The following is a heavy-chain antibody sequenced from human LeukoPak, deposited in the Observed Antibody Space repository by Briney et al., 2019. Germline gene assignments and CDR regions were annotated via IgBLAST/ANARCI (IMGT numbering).Heavy chain of an antibody. Sequence: PGGSLRLSCAASGFTFSSYSMNWVRQAPGKGLEWVSSISSRSSYIDYADSLKGRFTISRDNAKNSLYLQMNSLRAEDTAVYYCARRAGGYSHPYDYWGQGILVTVSS. CDR2: ISSRSSYI. CDR3: ARRAGGYSHPYDY. V-gene: IGHV3-21*04. D-gene: IGHD4-23*01. CDR1: GFTFSSYS. J-gene: IGHJ4*02.